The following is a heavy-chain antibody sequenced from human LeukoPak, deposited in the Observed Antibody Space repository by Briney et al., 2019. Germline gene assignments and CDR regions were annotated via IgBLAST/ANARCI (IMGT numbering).Heavy chain of an antibody. CDR3: ARGPTRYYLDY. CDR1: GGSISTYY. V-gene: IGHV4-59*01. Sequence: SETLCLTCTVSGGSISTYYWSWIRQPPGKGLEWIGYIYYSGSTNYNPSLKSRVTISVDTSKNQFSLKLTSMTAADTAVYHCARGPTRYYLDYWGQGTLVTVSS. J-gene: IGHJ4*02. CDR2: IYYSGST.